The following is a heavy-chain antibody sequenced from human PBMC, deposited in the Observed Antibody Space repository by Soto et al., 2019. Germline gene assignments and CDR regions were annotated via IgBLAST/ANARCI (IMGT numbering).Heavy chain of an antibody. V-gene: IGHV4-30-2*01. Sequence: SETLSLTCTVSGGTINHYYWTWIRQPPGKGLEWIGYIYHSGSTYYNPSLKSRVTISVDRSKNQFSLKLSSVTAADTAVYYCARVPTHWGQGTLVTVS. CDR2: IYHSGST. J-gene: IGHJ4*02. CDR3: ARVPTH. CDR1: GGTINHYY.